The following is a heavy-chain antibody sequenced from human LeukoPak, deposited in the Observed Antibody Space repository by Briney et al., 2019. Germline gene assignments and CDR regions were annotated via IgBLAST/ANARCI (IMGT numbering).Heavy chain of an antibody. J-gene: IGHJ3*02. CDR3: AREYSSSSGKNAFDI. CDR2: IYASGST. Sequence: SETMSLTCTVSGGSISSYDWSWIRQPAGKGLEWIGRIYASGSTNYNPSLKSRVTMSVDTSKNQFSLKLTSVTAADTAVYYCAREYSSSSGKNAFDIWGQGTMVTVSS. CDR1: GGSISSYD. V-gene: IGHV4-4*07. D-gene: IGHD6-6*01.